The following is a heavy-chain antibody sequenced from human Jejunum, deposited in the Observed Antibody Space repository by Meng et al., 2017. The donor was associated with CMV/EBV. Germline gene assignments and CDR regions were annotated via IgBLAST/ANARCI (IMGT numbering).Heavy chain of an antibody. J-gene: IGHJ6*02. CDR1: GASVSSGRYF. CDR2: IYYSGDT. D-gene: IGHD6-6*01. V-gene: IGHV4-61*01. Sequence: VSGASVSSGRYFWSWLRQPPGKVLESIGYIYYSGDTNYNASLKSRATISVDTSKNQFSLRLTSVTAADTAVYYCARVVLYHYGMDVWGHGTTVTVSS. CDR3: ARVVLYHYGMDV.